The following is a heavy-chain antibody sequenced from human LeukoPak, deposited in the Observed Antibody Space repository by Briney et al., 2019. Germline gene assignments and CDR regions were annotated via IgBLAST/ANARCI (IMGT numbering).Heavy chain of an antibody. V-gene: IGHV4-34*01. CDR3: ARGAPRYYYGSGSYTPTPYNWFDP. J-gene: IGHJ5*02. D-gene: IGHD3-10*01. CDR2: INQSGST. Sequence: GKGLELNGAINQSGSTNYNPALNSRVTISVDTYTNQLSLTLCLVIAADTAVYYCARGAPRYYYGSGSYTPTPYNWFDPWGQGTLVNVSS.